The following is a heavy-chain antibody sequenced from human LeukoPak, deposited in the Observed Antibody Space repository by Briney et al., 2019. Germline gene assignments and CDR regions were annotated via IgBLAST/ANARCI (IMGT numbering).Heavy chain of an antibody. CDR3: AKDGDTANFDY. CDR2: ISYDGSNK. D-gene: IGHD3-3*01. V-gene: IGHV3-30*18. J-gene: IGHJ4*02. Sequence: GRSLRLSCAASGFTFSSYGMHWVRQAPGKGLEWVAVISYDGSNKYYADSVKGRFTISRDNSKSTLYLQMNSLRAEDTAVYYCAKDGDTANFDYWGQGTLVTVSS. CDR1: GFTFSSYG.